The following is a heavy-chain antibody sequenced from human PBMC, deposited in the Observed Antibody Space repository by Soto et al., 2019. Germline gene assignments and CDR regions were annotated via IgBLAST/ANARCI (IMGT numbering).Heavy chain of an antibody. Sequence: QITLKESGPTLVRPTQTLTLTCTFSGFSLSATGAGVAWIRQPPGQALAWLALIYWDDDTFYSQSMKTRLTITKDTSKNQVVLTRTNLDPVDTATYYCAHCGPEGSFDSWGQGPLVTVSS. CDR1: GFSLSATGAG. V-gene: IGHV2-5*02. J-gene: IGHJ4*02. CDR3: AHCGPEGSFDS. CDR2: IYWDDDT.